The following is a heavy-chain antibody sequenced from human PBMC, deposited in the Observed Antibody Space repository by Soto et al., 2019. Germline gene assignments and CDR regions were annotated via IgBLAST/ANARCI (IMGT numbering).Heavy chain of an antibody. CDR3: ARDLITDYYFDY. J-gene: IGHJ4*02. Sequence: PSETLSLTCAVSSGSISSSNWWSWVRQPPGKGLEWIGEIYHSGSTNYNPSLKSRVTISVDKSKNQFSLKLSSVTAADTAVYYCARDLITDYYFDYWGQGTLVTVSS. CDR1: SGSISSSNW. CDR2: IYHSGST. V-gene: IGHV4-4*02. D-gene: IGHD1-20*01.